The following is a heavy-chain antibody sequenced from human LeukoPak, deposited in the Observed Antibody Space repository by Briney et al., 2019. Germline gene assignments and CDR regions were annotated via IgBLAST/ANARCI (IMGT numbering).Heavy chain of an antibody. Sequence: GRSLRLSCAASGFTFDDYAMHWVRQAPGKGLEWVSGISWNSGSIGYADSVKGRFTISRDNAKNSLYLQMNSLRAEDTAVYYCARDQEYYYDSSGYYSSYWGQGTLVTVSS. D-gene: IGHD3-22*01. V-gene: IGHV3-9*01. CDR3: ARDQEYYYDSSGYYSSY. CDR1: GFTFDDYA. J-gene: IGHJ4*02. CDR2: ISWNSGSI.